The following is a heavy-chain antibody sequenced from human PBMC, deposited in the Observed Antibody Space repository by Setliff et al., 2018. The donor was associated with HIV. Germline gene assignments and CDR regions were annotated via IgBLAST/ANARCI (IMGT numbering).Heavy chain of an antibody. CDR3: TRTNPLAAPPFDF. CDR2: IYYTGST. D-gene: IGHD6-13*01. V-gene: IGHV4-30-4*08. CDR1: GGSINSGHYY. J-gene: IGHJ4*02. Sequence: PSETLSLTCTVSGGSINSGHYYWSWIRHHPGKGLEWIGYIYYTGSTYFNPSLKSRVTISVDTSKNQFSLKLSSVTAADTAVYYCTRTNPLAAPPFDFWGEGTLVTVSS.